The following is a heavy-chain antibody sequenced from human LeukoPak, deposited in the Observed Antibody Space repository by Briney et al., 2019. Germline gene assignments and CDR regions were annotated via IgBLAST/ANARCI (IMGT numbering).Heavy chain of an antibody. CDR2: IYHSGST. V-gene: IGHV4-38-2*02. CDR1: GYSISSGYY. CDR3: ARQGEWFGAYFDY. J-gene: IGHJ4*02. D-gene: IGHD3-10*01. Sequence: SETLSLTCTVSGYSISSGYYWGWIRQPPGKGLEWIGSIYHSGSTYYNPSLKSRVTISVDTSKNQFSLKLSSVTAADTAVYYCARQGEWFGAYFDYWGQGTLVTVSS.